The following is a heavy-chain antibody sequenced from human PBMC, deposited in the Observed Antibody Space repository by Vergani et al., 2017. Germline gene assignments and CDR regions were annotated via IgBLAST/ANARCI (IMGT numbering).Heavy chain of an antibody. CDR1: GYTSSNYY. D-gene: IGHD3-9*01. J-gene: IGHJ4*02. CDR2: INPSGGHT. CDR3: ARGDYGILTGYRF. Sequence: QVQVVQSGAEVKKSGASVKVSCKTSGYTSSNYYMHWVRQAPEQGLEWMGIINPSGGHTNYAQRFQGIVTMTRDTSTSTVYMGLSRLRSEETAIYYCARGDYGILTGYRFWGQGTLVTVPA. V-gene: IGHV1-46*03.